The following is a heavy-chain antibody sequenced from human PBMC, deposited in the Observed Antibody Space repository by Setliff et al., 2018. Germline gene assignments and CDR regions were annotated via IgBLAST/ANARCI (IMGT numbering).Heavy chain of an antibody. CDR3: ARDGNNWNDLDY. D-gene: IGHD1-20*01. Sequence: LSLTCTVSGYSISSGYIWGWIRQPPGKGLEWVSYIGESGNNIHYADSVKGRFTISRDNAKNSLYLQMNSLRVEDTALYYCARDGNNWNDLDYWGHGTLVTV. V-gene: IGHV3-11*04. CDR1: GYSISSGYI. J-gene: IGHJ4*01. CDR2: IGESGNNI.